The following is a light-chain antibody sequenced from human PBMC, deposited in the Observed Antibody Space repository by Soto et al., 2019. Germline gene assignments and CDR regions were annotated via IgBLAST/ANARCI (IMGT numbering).Light chain of an antibody. V-gene: IGLV1-44*01. J-gene: IGLJ2*01. CDR2: KDN. Sequence: QAVVTQPPSASGTPGQRVTISCTGGSSNIGRNTVNWYQQVPGTAPKLLMSKDNQRPSGVPDRFSGSKSGTSASLAISGLQSEDEADYYCAAWDASLSGVVFGGGTKVTVL. CDR1: SSNIGRNT. CDR3: AAWDASLSGVV.